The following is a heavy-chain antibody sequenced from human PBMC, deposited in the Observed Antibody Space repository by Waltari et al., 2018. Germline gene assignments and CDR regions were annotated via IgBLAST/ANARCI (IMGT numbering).Heavy chain of an antibody. Sequence: WSRYSPGRGLDWFGTFFYSWTTYTSPSLKSRVSVSSDTYNNQVSLILGSVAAADLSGYYCATYIGASDGTAAFDVWGQGTMVTVSS. J-gene: IGHJ3*01. D-gene: IGHD5-12*01. CDR3: ATYIGASDGTAAFDV. CDR2: FFYSWTT. V-gene: IGHV4-39*01.